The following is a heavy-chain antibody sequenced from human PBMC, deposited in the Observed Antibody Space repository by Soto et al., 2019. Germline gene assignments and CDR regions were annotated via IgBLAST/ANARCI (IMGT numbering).Heavy chain of an antibody. CDR3: ARSRIVVVPAAPYDLYYFDY. D-gene: IGHD2-2*01. V-gene: IGHV1-69*13. J-gene: IGHJ4*02. CDR1: GGTFSSHA. Sequence: GASVKVSCKASGGTFSSHAISWVRQAPGQGLEWMGGIIPIFGTANYAQKFQGRVTITADESTSTAYMELSSLRSEDTAVYYCARSRIVVVPAAPYDLYYFDYWGQGTLVTVSS. CDR2: IIPIFGTA.